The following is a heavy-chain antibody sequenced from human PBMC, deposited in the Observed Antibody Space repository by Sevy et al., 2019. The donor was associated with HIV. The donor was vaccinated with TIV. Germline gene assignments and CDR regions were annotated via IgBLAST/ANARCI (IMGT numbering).Heavy chain of an antibody. CDR3: ARDQKGGYSGYGGEFDY. D-gene: IGHD5-12*01. Sequence: GGSLRLSCAASGFTFSSYSMNWVRQAPGKGLEWVSYISSSSSTIYYADSLKGRFTISRDNAKNSLYLQMNSLRAEDTAVYYGARDQKGGYSGYGGEFDYWGQGTLVTVSS. CDR1: GFTFSSYS. J-gene: IGHJ4*02. CDR2: ISSSSSTI. V-gene: IGHV3-48*01.